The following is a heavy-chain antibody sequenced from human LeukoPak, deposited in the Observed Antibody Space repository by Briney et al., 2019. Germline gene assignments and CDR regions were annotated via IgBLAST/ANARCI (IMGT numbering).Heavy chain of an antibody. CDR1: GFTLSSHW. CDR2: ISGSGGST. J-gene: IGHJ3*02. V-gene: IGHV3-23*01. Sequence: GGSLRLSCDASGFTLSSHWMSWVRQAPGKGLEWVSAISGSGGSTYYADSVKGRFTISRDNSKNTLYLQMNSLRAEDTAVYYCAKTFMTTVTRGPFDIWGQGTMVTVSS. CDR3: AKTFMTTVTRGPFDI. D-gene: IGHD4-17*01.